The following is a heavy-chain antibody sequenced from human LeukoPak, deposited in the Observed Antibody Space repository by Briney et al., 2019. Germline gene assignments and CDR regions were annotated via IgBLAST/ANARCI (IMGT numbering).Heavy chain of an antibody. CDR2: IGTAGDT. V-gene: IGHV3-13*01. J-gene: IGHJ6*02. CDR3: ARELRITMVRGVITPPGYGMDV. CDR1: GFTFSSYD. Sequence: GGSPRLSCAASGFTFSSYDMHWVRQATGKGLEWVSAIGTAGDTYYPGSVKGRFTISRENAKNSLYLQMNSLRAGDTAVYYCARELRITMVRGVITPPGYGMDVWGQGTTVTVSS. D-gene: IGHD3-10*01.